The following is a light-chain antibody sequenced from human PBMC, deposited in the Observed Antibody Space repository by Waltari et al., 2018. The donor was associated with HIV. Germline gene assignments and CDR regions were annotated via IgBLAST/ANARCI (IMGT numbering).Light chain of an antibody. CDR3: MSYISSATPE. CDR2: EGT. V-gene: IGLV2-14*01. Sequence: QSALTQPASVSGSPGQSISISCTGTSSDLDDYKSVSWYQPHPGKAPNLIIYEGTNPPSGVSNRFSGSKSGHTASLTISGLQAEDEADYFCMSYISSATPEFGGGTKVTVL. J-gene: IGLJ3*02. CDR1: SSDLDDYKS.